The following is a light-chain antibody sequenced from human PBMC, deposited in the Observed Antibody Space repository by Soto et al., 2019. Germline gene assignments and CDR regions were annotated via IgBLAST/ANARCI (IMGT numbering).Light chain of an antibody. CDR1: SSNIGNNY. CDR2: DNT. CDR3: GTWDSSLSADV. J-gene: IGLJ1*01. V-gene: IGLV1-51*01. Sequence: QSVLTQPPSVSAAPGQTLTISCSGSSSNIGNNYVSWYQQLPGTAPKLLIYDNTKRPSGIPDRFSGSKAGTSATLRNTGLQTGDEAEYDCGTWDSSLSADVFGTGTKVTVL.